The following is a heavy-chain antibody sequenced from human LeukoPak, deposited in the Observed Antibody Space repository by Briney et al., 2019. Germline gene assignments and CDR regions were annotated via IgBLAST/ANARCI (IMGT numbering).Heavy chain of an antibody. CDR2: ISSSGRTI. CDR3: ARDGYYGDYTFDY. V-gene: IGHV3-48*03. Sequence: GGSLRLSCAASGFTFSNYEMNWVRQAPGKGLEWVSYISSSGRTIYYVDSVTGRFTISRDNAKNSLYLQMNSLRAEDTAVYYCARDGYYGDYTFDYWGQGTLVTVSS. J-gene: IGHJ4*02. D-gene: IGHD4-17*01. CDR1: GFTFSNYE.